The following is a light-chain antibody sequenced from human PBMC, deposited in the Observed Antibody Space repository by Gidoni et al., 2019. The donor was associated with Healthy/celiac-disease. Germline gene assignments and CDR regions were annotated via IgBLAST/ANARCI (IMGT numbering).Light chain of an antibody. Sequence: DIQMTQSPSTLSASVGDRVTITCRASQSISSRLAWYQQKPGKAPKLLIYKASSLESGVPSRFSGSGSGTEFTLTISSRQPDDFATYYCQQYNSYSTFGPGTKVDIK. CDR2: KAS. J-gene: IGKJ3*01. CDR3: QQYNSYST. CDR1: QSISSR. V-gene: IGKV1-5*03.